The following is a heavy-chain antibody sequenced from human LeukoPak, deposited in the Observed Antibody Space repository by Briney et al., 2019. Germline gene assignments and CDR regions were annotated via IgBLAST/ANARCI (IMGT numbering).Heavy chain of an antibody. J-gene: IGHJ4*02. CDR1: GGSISSYY. CDR3: VRYCSSTTCYTRAVDY. Sequence: SETLSLTCTVSGGSISSYYWSWIRQPPGKGLEWIGYIYYSGSTDYNPSLKSRVTISVDTSKNQFSLKLSSVTAADTAVYYCVRYCSSTTCYTRAVDYWGQGTLVTVSS. V-gene: IGHV4-59*08. D-gene: IGHD2-2*02. CDR2: IYYSGST.